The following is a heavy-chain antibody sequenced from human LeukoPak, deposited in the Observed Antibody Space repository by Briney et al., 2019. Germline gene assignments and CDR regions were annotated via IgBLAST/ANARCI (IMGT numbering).Heavy chain of an antibody. CDR1: GGSISSSSYY. CDR3: ARLGIGYMDV. J-gene: IGHJ6*03. V-gene: IGHV4-39*01. Sequence: SETLSLTCTVSGGSISSSSYYWGWIRQPPGKGLEWIASIYYSGSTYYNPSLKSRVTISVDTSKNQFSLKLSSVTAADTAVYYCARLGIGYMDVWGKGTTVTVSS. D-gene: IGHD2-21*01. CDR2: IYYSGST.